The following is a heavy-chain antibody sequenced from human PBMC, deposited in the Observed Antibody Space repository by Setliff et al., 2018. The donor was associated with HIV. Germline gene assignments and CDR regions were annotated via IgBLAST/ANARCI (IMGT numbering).Heavy chain of an antibody. V-gene: IGHV4-38-2*01. CDR2: IYYSGST. D-gene: IGHD3-10*01. J-gene: IGHJ4*02. Sequence: PSETLSLTCAVSGYSISSGYYWGWTRQPPGKGLEWIGNIYYSGSTYYNPSLKSRVTISLDTSKNQFSLKLSSVTAADTAVYYCARVQRVGSVEGYFDYWGQGTLVTVSS. CDR1: GYSISSGYY. CDR3: ARVQRVGSVEGYFDY.